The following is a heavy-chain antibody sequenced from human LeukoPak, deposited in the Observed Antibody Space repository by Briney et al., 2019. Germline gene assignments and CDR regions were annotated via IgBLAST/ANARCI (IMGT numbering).Heavy chain of an antibody. CDR1: GYSFTNNY. Sequence: GASLKVSFKASGYSFTNNYIHWVRQAPGQGLQWMGIINPTGGTTTYAQKFQGRVTMTRDTSTSTVYMELSSLRSEDTAVYYCAREYGDSGRKRGGFDYWGQGTLVTVSS. J-gene: IGHJ4*02. V-gene: IGHV1-46*01. D-gene: IGHD1-26*01. CDR3: AREYGDSGRKRGGFDY. CDR2: INPTGGTT.